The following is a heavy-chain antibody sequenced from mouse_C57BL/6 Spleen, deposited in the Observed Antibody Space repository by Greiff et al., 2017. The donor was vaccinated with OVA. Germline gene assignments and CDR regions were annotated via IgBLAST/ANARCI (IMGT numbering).Heavy chain of an antibody. Sequence: EVHLVESGGDLVKPGGSLKLSCAASGFTFSSYGMSWVRQTPDKRLEWVATISSGGSYTYYPDSVKGRFTISRDNAKNTLYLQMSSLKSEDTAMYYWARTTVVECYFDYWGQGTTLTVSS. D-gene: IGHD1-1*01. V-gene: IGHV5-6*01. CDR2: ISSGGSYT. J-gene: IGHJ2*01. CDR1: GFTFSSYG. CDR3: ARTTVVECYFDY.